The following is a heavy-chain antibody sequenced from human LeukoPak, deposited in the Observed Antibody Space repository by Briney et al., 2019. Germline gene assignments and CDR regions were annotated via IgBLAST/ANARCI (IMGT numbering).Heavy chain of an antibody. CDR2: FNAGNDDT. D-gene: IGHD2-15*01. J-gene: IGHJ5*02. CDR3: ARDLGYCTGGTCYPNWFDP. CDR1: GYTFTSYA. V-gene: IGHV1-3*01. Sequence: ASVKVSCKASGYTFTSYAMHWVREGPGQRRGWMGWFNAGNDDTKYSQKFQGRVTITSDTSASTAYMELSSLRSEDTAVYYCARDLGYCTGGTCYPNWFDPWGQGTLVTVSS.